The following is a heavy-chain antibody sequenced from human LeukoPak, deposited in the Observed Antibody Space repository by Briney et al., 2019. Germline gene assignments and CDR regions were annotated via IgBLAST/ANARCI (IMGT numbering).Heavy chain of an antibody. D-gene: IGHD2-2*01. Sequence: SETLSLTCAVYGGSFSGYYWSWIRQPPGKGLEWIGEINHSGSTNYNPSLKSRVTISVDTSKSQFSLKLSSVTAADTAVYYCARGRYCSSTSCPYAYFDHWGQGTLVTVSS. CDR2: INHSGST. CDR1: GGSFSGYY. CDR3: ARGRYCSSTSCPYAYFDH. V-gene: IGHV4-34*01. J-gene: IGHJ4*02.